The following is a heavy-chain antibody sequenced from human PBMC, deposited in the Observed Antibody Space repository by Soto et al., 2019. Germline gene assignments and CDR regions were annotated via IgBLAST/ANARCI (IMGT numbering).Heavy chain of an antibody. V-gene: IGHV4-39*01. Sequence: PSETLSLTCTVSGGSISSSSYYWGWIRQPPGKGLEWIGSIYYSGSTYYNPSLKSRVTISVDTSKNQFSLKLSSVTAADTAVYYCARAIEVGGRQPYYFDYWGQGTLVTVSS. CDR3: ARAIEVGGRQPYYFDY. J-gene: IGHJ4*02. CDR1: GGSISSSSYY. D-gene: IGHD2-15*01. CDR2: IYYSGST.